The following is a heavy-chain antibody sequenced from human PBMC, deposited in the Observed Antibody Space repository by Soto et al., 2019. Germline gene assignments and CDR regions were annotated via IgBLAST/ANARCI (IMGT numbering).Heavy chain of an antibody. V-gene: IGHV1-8*02. CDR2: INPNSGNT. CDR1: VYTFTGYY. CDR3: YDLDS. J-gene: IGHJ5*01. D-gene: IGHD5-12*01. Sequence: GASVKVSCKASVYTFTGYYINWVRQAPGQGPEWMGWINPNSGNTDYAQQFHGRVTLTRDISTTTAYMELSSLTAEDTVIYYCYDLDSWGQGTLVTVSS.